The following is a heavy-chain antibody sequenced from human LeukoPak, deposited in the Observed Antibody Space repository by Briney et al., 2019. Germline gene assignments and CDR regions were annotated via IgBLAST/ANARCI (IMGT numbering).Heavy chain of an antibody. CDR1: GGSISSYY. CDR2: IYYSGST. V-gene: IGHV4-59*08. Sequence: SETLSLTCTVSGGSISSYYWSWIRQPPGKGLEWIGYIYYSGSTNYNPSLKSRVTISVDTSKNQFSLRLSSVTAADTAVYYCARLWFGEFPYYFDYWGQGTLVTVSS. J-gene: IGHJ4*02. CDR3: ARLWFGEFPYYFDY. D-gene: IGHD3-10*01.